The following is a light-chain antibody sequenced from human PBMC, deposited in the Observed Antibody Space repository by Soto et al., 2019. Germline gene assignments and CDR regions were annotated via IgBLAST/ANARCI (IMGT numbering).Light chain of an antibody. CDR1: SSDVSGSNY. Sequence: QSALTQPASVSGSPGQSITLSCTGTSSDVSGSNYVSWYQHHPGKAPKLIIYDVTNRPSGVSNPFSGSKSGNTASLTISGLRPEDEAEYDYSSYTTSNARQIVFGAGTKLTVL. J-gene: IGLJ1*01. CDR2: DVT. V-gene: IGLV2-14*03. CDR3: SSYTTSNARQIV.